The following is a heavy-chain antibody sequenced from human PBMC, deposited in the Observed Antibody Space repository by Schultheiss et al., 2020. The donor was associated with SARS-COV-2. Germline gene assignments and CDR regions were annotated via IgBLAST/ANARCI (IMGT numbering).Heavy chain of an antibody. CDR3: ARGVGARGYYFDY. Sequence: SETLSLTCAISGDSVSSNSAAWNWIRQSPSRGLEWLGRTYYRSKWYNDYAVSVKSRIIINPDTSKNQFSLQLNSVTPEDTAIYYCARGVGARGYYFDYWGQGTLVTVSS. J-gene: IGHJ4*02. CDR1: GDSVSSNSAA. V-gene: IGHV6-1*01. D-gene: IGHD1-26*01. CDR2: TYYRSKWYN.